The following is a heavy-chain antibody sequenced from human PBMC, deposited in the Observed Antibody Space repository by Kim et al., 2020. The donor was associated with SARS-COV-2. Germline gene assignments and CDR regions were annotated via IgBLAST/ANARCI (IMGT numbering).Heavy chain of an antibody. J-gene: IGHJ4*02. CDR3: AREYYYDSSGYYYS. D-gene: IGHD3-22*01. Sequence: ADSVKGRFTIARDNAKNSLYLQMNSLRAEDTAVYYCAREYYYDSSGYYYSWGQGTLVTVSS. V-gene: IGHV3-21*01.